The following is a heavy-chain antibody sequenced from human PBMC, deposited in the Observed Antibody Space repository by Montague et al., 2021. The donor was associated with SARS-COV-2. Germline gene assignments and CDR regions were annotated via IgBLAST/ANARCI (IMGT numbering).Heavy chain of an antibody. Sequence: SETLSLTCAVHGTSFSGYYWNWIRQPPGKGLEWIGEINHGGSTKYSPSLKSRLTISADTSKNQFSLKLTSVAAADTAVYYCARPRDLVVPSPILGVGPYYYYYDMDVRGRGTTVTVSS. J-gene: IGHJ6*03. D-gene: IGHD3-10*01. V-gene: IGHV4-34*01. CDR1: GTSFSGYY. CDR2: INHGGST. CDR3: ARPRDLVVPSPILGVGPYYYYYDMDV.